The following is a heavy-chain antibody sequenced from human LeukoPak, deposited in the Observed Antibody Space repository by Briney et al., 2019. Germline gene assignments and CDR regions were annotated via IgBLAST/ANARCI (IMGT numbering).Heavy chain of an antibody. CDR2: TSSSSSYT. Sequence: GGSLRLSCAASGFAFSDYYMNWIRLAPGKGLEWVSYTSSSSSYTNYADSVKGRFTISRDNAKNSLYLQMNSLRAEDTAVYYCAKARLRNDAFDIWGQGTRVTVSS. D-gene: IGHD5/OR15-5a*01. V-gene: IGHV3-11*03. CDR3: AKARLRNDAFDI. CDR1: GFAFSDYY. J-gene: IGHJ3*02.